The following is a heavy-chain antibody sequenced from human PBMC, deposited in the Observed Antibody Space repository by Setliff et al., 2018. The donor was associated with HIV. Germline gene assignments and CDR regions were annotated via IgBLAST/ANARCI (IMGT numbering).Heavy chain of an antibody. Sequence: ITFSSYWMSWVRQAPGKGLEWIGSIYHTGITYDNPSLKSRVTISVDTSKNQISLRLSSVTAADTAVYYCARLSGGMVPNYWGQGTLVTVSS. CDR2: IYHTGIT. D-gene: IGHD3-10*01. V-gene: IGHV4-39*01. CDR1: ITFSSYW. J-gene: IGHJ4*02. CDR3: ARLSGGMVPNY.